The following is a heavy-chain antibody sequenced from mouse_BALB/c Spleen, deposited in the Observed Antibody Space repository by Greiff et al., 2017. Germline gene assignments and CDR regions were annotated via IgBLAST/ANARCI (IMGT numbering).Heavy chain of an antibody. CDR1: GFTFTDYY. CDR2: IRNKANGYTT. J-gene: IGHJ2*01. V-gene: IGHV7-3*02. CDR3: ARDKGDYYGSSHYFDD. D-gene: IGHD1-1*01. Sequence: DVMLVESGGGLVQPGGSLRLSCAPSGFTFTDYYMSWVRQPPGKALEWLGFIRNKANGYTTEYSASVKGRFTISRDNSQRILYLQMNTLRAEDSSTYYCARDKGDYYGSSHYFDDWGQGTTLTVSS.